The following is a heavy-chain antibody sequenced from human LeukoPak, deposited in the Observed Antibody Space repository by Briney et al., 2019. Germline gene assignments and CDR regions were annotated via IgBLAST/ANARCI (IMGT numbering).Heavy chain of an antibody. CDR3: AATIAARNYYYYGMDV. J-gene: IGHJ6*02. Sequence: PSETLSLTCTVSGGSISSYYWSWIRQPPRKGLEWIGYIYYSGSTNYIPPLKSRVTISVDTSKNQFSLKLSSVTAADTAVYYCAATIAARNYYYYGMDVWGQGTTVTVSS. V-gene: IGHV4-59*08. D-gene: IGHD6-6*01. CDR2: IYYSGST. CDR1: GGSISSYY.